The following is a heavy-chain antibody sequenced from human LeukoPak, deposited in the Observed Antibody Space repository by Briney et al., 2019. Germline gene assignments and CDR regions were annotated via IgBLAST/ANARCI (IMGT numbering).Heavy chain of an antibody. CDR1: GYTFSDYY. J-gene: IGHJ5*02. V-gene: IGHV1-2*02. CDR2: INPDSGIS. Sequence: ASVKVSCKASGYTFSDYYIHWLRQAPGLGLGWMGWINPDSGISNYAQKFQGRVTVTTDTSISTAYMELSRLTSGDTAVYYCATVLLVAANWFDPWGQGTLVSVSA. CDR3: ATVLLVAANWFDP. D-gene: IGHD2-15*01.